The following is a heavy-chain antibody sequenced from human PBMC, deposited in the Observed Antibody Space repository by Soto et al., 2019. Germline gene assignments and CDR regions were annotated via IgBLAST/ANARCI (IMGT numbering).Heavy chain of an antibody. CDR3: ARGGWRLDY. CDR2: IYYSGST. D-gene: IGHD6-19*01. J-gene: IGHJ4*02. Sequence: PSETLSLTCTVSGGSISSYYLSWIRQPPGKGLEWIGYIYYSGSTNYNPSLKSRVTISVDTSKNQFSLNLRSVTAADTAVYYCARGGWRLDYWGQGTLVTVSS. V-gene: IGHV4-59*01. CDR1: GGSISSYY.